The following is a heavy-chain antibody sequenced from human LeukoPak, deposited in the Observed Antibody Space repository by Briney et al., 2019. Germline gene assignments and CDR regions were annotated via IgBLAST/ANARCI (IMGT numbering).Heavy chain of an antibody. Sequence: SETLSLTCSVSGGSISSSSHFWGWIRQPPGKGLEWIASVHYSGSTYYNPSLKSRVTISVDTSKNQFSLKLSSVTAADMAVYFCARQLYVSGSYYAPMDVWGKGTTVTISS. CDR1: GGSISSSSHF. J-gene: IGHJ6*03. CDR2: VHYSGST. CDR3: ARQLYVSGSYYAPMDV. V-gene: IGHV4-39*01. D-gene: IGHD3-10*01.